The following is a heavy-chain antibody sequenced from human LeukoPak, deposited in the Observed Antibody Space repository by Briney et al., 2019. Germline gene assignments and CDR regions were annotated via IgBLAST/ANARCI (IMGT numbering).Heavy chain of an antibody. D-gene: IGHD6-13*01. V-gene: IGHV3-74*01. J-gene: IGHJ6*02. CDR3: AKDTQQRYYYYGMDV. CDR2: IDSDGSST. CDR1: GFTFSSYW. Sequence: GGSLRLSCAASGFTFSSYWMHWVRQAPGKGLVWVSRIDSDGSSTSYADSVKGRFTISRDNAKNSLYLQMNSLRAEDTALYYCAKDTQQRYYYYGMDVWGQGTTVTVSS.